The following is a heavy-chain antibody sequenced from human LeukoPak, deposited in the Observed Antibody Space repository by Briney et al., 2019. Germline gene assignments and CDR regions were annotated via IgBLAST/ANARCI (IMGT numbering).Heavy chain of an antibody. CDR1: GYTFTGYY. CDR2: INPNSGGT. J-gene: IGHJ4*02. CDR3: ARFSPRIEQVGATVH. D-gene: IGHD1-26*01. V-gene: IGHV1-2*02. Sequence: APVKVSCKASGYTFTGYYMHWVRQAPGQGLEWMGWINPNSGGTNYAQKFQGRVTMTRDTSISTAYMELSRLRSDDTAAYYCARFSPRIEQVGATVHWGQGTLVTVSS.